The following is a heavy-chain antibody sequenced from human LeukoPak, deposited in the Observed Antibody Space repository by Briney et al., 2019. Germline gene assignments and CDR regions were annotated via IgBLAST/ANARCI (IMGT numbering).Heavy chain of an antibody. CDR1: GGSLSGYY. CDR3: ARAPLINTMIVTYGLDV. J-gene: IGHJ6*02. V-gene: IGHV4-34*01. CDR2: INHSGST. D-gene: IGHD3-22*01. Sequence: PSETLALTCGVYGGSLSGYYWTWIRQPPGKGLEWIGEINHSGSTNYIPSLKSRVTISIDTSKHQFSLMLSSVTAADTAVYYCARAPLINTMIVTYGLDVWGQGTTVTVSS.